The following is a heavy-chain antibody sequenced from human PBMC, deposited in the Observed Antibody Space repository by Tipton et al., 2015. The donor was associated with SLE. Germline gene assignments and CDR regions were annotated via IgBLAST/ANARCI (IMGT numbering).Heavy chain of an antibody. D-gene: IGHD3-10*01. J-gene: IGHJ4*02. V-gene: IGHV4-34*01. CDR3: ASLEHGSGRDY. Sequence: TLSLTCAVYGGSFSGYSWSWIRQPPGKGLEWIGEINHSGSTNYNPSLKSRVTISVDTSKNRFSLKLSSVTAADTAVYYCASLEHGSGRDYWGQGTLVTVSS. CDR1: GGSFSGYS. CDR2: INHSGST.